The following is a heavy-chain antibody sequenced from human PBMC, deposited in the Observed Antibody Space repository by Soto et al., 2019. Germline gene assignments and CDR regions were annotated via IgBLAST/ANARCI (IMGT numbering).Heavy chain of an antibody. D-gene: IGHD6-19*01. CDR3: AKDGITVADPGNYFDY. CDR1: GFTFSSYG. CDR2: ISYDGSNK. Sequence: GGSLRLSCAASGFTFSSYGMHWVRQAPGKGLEWVAVISYDGSNKYYADSVKGRFTISRDNSKNTLYLQMNRLRAEDTAVYYCAKDGITVADPGNYFDYWGQGTLVTVSS. J-gene: IGHJ4*02. V-gene: IGHV3-30*18.